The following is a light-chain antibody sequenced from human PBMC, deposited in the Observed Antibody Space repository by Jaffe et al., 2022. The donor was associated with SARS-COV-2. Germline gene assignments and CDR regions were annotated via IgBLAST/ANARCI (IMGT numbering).Light chain of an antibody. CDR2: DDS. J-gene: IGLJ2*01. Sequence: SYVLTQPPSVSVAPGQTARITCGGNIIGSKSVHWYQQKPGQAPVLVVYDDSDRPSGIPERFSGSNSGDTATLTISRVEAGDEADYYCQVWDNNRDPYVLFGEGTKLTVL. CDR1: IIGSKS. V-gene: IGLV3-21*02. CDR3: QVWDNNRDPYVL.